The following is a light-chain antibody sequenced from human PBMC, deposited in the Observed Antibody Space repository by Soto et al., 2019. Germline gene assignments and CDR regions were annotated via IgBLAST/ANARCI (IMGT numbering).Light chain of an antibody. CDR1: SSDVGAYNF. Sequence: QSVLTQPASVSGSPGQAITISCTATSSDVGAYNFVSWYQQHPGTAPKLMIYEVSNRPSGVSSRFSGSKSGNTASLTISGLQADDGGDYYCSSFTTSSTYGFGTGTKVTVL. CDR3: SSFTTSSTYG. CDR2: EVS. V-gene: IGLV2-14*01. J-gene: IGLJ1*01.